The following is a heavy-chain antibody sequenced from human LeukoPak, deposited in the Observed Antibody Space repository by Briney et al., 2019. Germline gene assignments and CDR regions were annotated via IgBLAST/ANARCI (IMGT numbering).Heavy chain of an antibody. Sequence: GGSLRLSCAASGFTFSSSAMSWVRQAPGKGLEWVSNISGSGSGGSTYYADSVKGRFTISRDNSKNTLYLQMNSLRAEDTAVYYCARGSGYDTIDYWGQGSLVTVSS. CDR3: ARGSGYDTIDY. CDR1: GFTFSSSA. J-gene: IGHJ4*02. V-gene: IGHV3-23*01. D-gene: IGHD5-12*01. CDR2: ISGSGSGGST.